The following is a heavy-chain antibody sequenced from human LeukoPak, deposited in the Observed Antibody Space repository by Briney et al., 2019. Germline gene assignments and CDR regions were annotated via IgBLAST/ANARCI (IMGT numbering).Heavy chain of an antibody. CDR2: IWHDGSHK. CDR1: GFAFNTYA. CDR3: AREIFASGSYPDF. J-gene: IGHJ4*02. Sequence: GGSLRLSCAASGFAFNTYAMHWVRQAPGQGLEWVALIWHDGSHKFYSNSVRGQFTISRDNSKNTVSLQMNNLRPEDTAVYYCAREIFASGSYPDFWGQGTLVTVSS. D-gene: IGHD3-10*01. V-gene: IGHV3-33*01.